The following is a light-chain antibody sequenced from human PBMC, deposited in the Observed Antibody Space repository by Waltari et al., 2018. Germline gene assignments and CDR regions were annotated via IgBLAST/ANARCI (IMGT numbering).Light chain of an antibody. CDR1: SSDVGNYNL. J-gene: IGLJ1*01. CDR3: CSYAGLGIYV. V-gene: IGLV2-23*02. CDR2: EVT. Sequence: QSGLTQPASVSGSPGKSITSSGTGTSSDVGNYNLVSWYQQYPGKAPKLMVYEVTKRTSGVSVRFSGSKSGNTASLTIYGLQSEDEADYYCCSYAGLGIYVFGTGTKVTVL.